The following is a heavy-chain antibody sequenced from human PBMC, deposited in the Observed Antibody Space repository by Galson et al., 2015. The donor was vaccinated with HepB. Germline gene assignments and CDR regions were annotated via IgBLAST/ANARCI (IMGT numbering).Heavy chain of an antibody. D-gene: IGHD1-26*01. V-gene: IGHV1-2*04. CDR2: INPNSGGT. J-gene: IGHJ4*02. Sequence: SVMVSCKASGYTFTGYYMHWVRQAPGQGLEWMGWINPNSGGTNYAQKFQGWVTMTRDTSISTAYMELSRLRSDDTAVYYCARGERSRLPLRGPFDYWGQGTLVTVSS. CDR3: ARGERSRLPLRGPFDY. CDR1: GYTFTGYY.